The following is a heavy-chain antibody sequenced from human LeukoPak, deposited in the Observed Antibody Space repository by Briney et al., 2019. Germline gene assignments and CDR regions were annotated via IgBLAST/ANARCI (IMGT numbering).Heavy chain of an antibody. CDR3: ARSRRGYSSGWQLDY. CDR2: IYYSGST. V-gene: IGHV4-59*01. J-gene: IGHJ4*02. Sequence: SETLSLTCTVSGGSISSYYWSWIRQPPGKGLEWIGYIYYSGSTNYNPSLKSRVTISVDTSKNQFSLKLGSVTAADTAVYCCARSRRGYSSGWQLDYWGQGTLVTVSS. CDR1: GGSISSYY. D-gene: IGHD6-19*01.